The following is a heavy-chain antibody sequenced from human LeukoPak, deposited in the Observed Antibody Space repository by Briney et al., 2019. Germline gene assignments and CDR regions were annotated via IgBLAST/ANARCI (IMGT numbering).Heavy chain of an antibody. J-gene: IGHJ4*02. D-gene: IGHD1-26*01. CDR2: IRTKTYGGTT. CDR3: TVGAGDDY. Sequence: GGSLRLSCTASGFTFGDYAVSWVRQAPGKGLEWVGFIRTKTYGGTTECAASMKGRFTISRDDSKSIAYLQMNSLKTEDTAVYYCTVGAGDDYWGQGTLVTVSS. CDR1: GFTFGDYA. V-gene: IGHV3-49*04.